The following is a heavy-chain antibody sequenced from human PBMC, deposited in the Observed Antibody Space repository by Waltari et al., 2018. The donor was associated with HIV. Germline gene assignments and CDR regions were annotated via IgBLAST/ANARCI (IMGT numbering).Heavy chain of an antibody. CDR3: ARINCTSVSCYASLDY. J-gene: IGHJ4*02. CDR1: GYTFTRHG. V-gene: IGHV1-18*04. D-gene: IGHD2-2*01. Sequence: QVQLVQSGAEVKKPGASVKVSCKASGYTFTRHGIGWVRQAPGQGLEWMGWVSAYNGNTNYAQKLQGRVTMTTDTSTSTAYMELRSLRSDDTAVYYCARINCTSVSCYASLDYWGQGTLVTVSS. CDR2: VSAYNGNT.